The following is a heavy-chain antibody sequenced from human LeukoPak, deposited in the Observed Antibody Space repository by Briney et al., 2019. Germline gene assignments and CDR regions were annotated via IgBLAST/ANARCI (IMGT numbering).Heavy chain of an antibody. CDR1: GDSISSSSYY. J-gene: IGHJ6*02. CDR2: IFYSGIT. D-gene: IGHD3-22*01. Sequence: SETLSLTCTVSGDSISSSSYYWGWIRQPPGKGLEWVGRIFYSGITYYTPSFKSRVTMSVDTSKNQFSLKLSSVTATDTAVYFCARLYGSGYHYYGMDVWGQGTTVTVSS. CDR3: ARLYGSGYHYYGMDV. V-gene: IGHV4-39*01.